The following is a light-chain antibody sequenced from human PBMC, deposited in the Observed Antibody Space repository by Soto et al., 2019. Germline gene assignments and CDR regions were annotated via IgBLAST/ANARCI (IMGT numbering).Light chain of an antibody. CDR1: QSVNSN. CDR3: QQANSLPFT. CDR2: DAS. V-gene: IGKV3-15*01. Sequence: EIVMTQSPATLSVSPGERATLSCRASQSVNSNLAWYRQKPGQAPRLLISDASTRATGVPARFSGSGSGTDFTLTISSLQPEDFATYYCQQANSLPFTFGPGTKVDV. J-gene: IGKJ3*01.